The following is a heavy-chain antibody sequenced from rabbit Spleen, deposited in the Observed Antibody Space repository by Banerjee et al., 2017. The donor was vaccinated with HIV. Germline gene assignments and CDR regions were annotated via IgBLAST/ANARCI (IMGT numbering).Heavy chain of an antibody. D-gene: IGHD3-1*01. CDR2: IRTGDGKT. CDR1: GFDFSTNYD. CDR3: VRDTWHFKL. Sequence: QEQLVESGGGLVQPEGSLTLTCKASGFDFSTNYDMCWVRQAPGKGPEWIACIRTGDGKTYYASWAKGRFTISKTSSTTVTLQMASLTAADTATYFCVRDTWHFKLWGPGTLVTVS. J-gene: IGHJ4*01. V-gene: IGHV1S45*01.